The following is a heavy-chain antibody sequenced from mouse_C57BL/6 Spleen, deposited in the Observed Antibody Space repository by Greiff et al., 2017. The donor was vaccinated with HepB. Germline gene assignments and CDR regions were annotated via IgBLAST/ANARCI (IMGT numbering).Heavy chain of an antibody. J-gene: IGHJ4*01. Sequence: QVQLKQSGAELVRPGTSVKVSCKASGYAFTNYLIEWVKQRPGQGLEWIGVINPGSGGTNYNEKFKGKATLTADKSSSTAYMQLSSLTSEDSAVYFCARIGSTYAMDYWGQGTSVTVSS. CDR2: INPGSGGT. D-gene: IGHD1-1*01. CDR1: GYAFTNYL. V-gene: IGHV1-54*01. CDR3: ARIGSTYAMDY.